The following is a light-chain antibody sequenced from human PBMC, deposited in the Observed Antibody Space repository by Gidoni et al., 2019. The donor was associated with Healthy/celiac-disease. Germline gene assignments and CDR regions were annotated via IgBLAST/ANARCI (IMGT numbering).Light chain of an antibody. CDR3: SSYTSSSTYV. Sequence: QSALPPPASVSESPGQSITISCTGTSSDVGGYNYVSWYQQHPGKAPKLMIYDVSNRPSGVSKRFSGAKSGNTASLTISGLQAEDEADYYCSSYTSSSTYVFGTGTKVTVL. CDR2: DVS. V-gene: IGLV2-14*03. CDR1: SSDVGGYNY. J-gene: IGLJ1*01.